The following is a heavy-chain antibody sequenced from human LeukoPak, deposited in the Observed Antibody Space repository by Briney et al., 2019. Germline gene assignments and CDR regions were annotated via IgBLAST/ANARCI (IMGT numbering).Heavy chain of an antibody. CDR3: ARGQADIVVVPAALGV. CDR1: GGSISSGGYY. V-gene: IGHV4-31*03. J-gene: IGHJ6*04. D-gene: IGHD2-2*01. CDR2: IYYSGST. Sequence: SETLSFTCTVSGGSISSGGYYWSWIRQHPGKGLEWIGYIYYSGSTYYNPSLKSRVTISVDTSKNQFTLKLSSVTAADTAVYYCARGQADIVVVPAALGVWGKGTTVTVSS.